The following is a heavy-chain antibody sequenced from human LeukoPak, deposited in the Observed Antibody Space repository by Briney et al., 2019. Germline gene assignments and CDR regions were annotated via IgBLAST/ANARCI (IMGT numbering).Heavy chain of an antibody. V-gene: IGHV4-31*03. CDR3: ARGYCSSTSCYLGDAFDI. J-gene: IGHJ3*02. Sequence: PSQTLSLTCTVSGGSISSGGYYWSWIRQHPGKGLEWIGYIYYSGSTYYNPSLKSRVTISVDTSKNQFSLKLSSVTAADTAVYYCARGYCSSTSCYLGDAFDIWGQGTMVTVSS. CDR1: GGSISSGGYY. D-gene: IGHD2-2*01. CDR2: IYYSGST.